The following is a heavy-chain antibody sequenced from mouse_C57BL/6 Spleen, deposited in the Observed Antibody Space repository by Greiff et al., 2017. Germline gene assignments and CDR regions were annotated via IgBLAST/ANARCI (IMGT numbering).Heavy chain of an antibody. CDR1: GYTFTDYN. V-gene: IGHV1-18*01. Sequence: EVKVVESGPELVKPGASVKIPCKASGYTFTDYNMDWVKQSHGKSLEWIGDINPNNGGTIYNQKFKGKATLTVDKSSSTAYMELRSLTSEDTAVYYCARGFTTGFDVWGTGTTVTVSS. D-gene: IGHD1-1*01. CDR3: ARGFTTGFDV. CDR2: INPNNGGT. J-gene: IGHJ1*03.